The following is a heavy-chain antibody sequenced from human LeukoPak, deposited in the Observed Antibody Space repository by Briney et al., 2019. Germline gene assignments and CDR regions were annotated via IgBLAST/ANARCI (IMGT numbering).Heavy chain of an antibody. Sequence: GGSLRLSCTASGFTFGDYAMSWVRQAPGKGLEWVSAMSGGGGSTNYADAVKGRFTISRDNSKNTLYLQMNSLRAEDTAVYYCAKLVGNSDFDFWGQGTLVTVSS. V-gene: IGHV3-23*01. CDR3: AKLVGNSDFDF. D-gene: IGHD4-23*01. CDR1: GFTFGDYA. J-gene: IGHJ4*02. CDR2: MSGGGGST.